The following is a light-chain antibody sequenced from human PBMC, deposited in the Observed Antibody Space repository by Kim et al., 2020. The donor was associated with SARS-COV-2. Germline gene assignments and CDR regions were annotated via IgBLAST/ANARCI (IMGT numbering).Light chain of an antibody. J-gene: IGLJ1*01. V-gene: IGLV2-14*03. CDR2: AVS. CDR1: SSDVGSSTY. CDR3: SSYTRSSTNYV. Sequence: PISNTCTGTSSDVGSSTYVSWYQQHPGKAPKLMIYAVSNRPSGVSNRFSGSKSGNTASLTISGLQAEDEADYYCSSYTRSSTNYVFGTGTKVTVL.